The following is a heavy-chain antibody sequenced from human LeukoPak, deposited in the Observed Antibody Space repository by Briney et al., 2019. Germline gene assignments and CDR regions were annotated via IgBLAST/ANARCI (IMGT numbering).Heavy chain of an antibody. V-gene: IGHV1-2*02. CDR1: GYTFTGYY. CDR2: VNPNRCGT. Sequence: ASVKVSCKASGYTFTGYYMHWVRQAPGQGREWMGWVNPNRCGTNYAQKFQGRVTMTRDTSISTAYMELSRLTSDDTAVYYCARGTIVVVTEDYWGQGTLVTVSS. CDR3: ARGTIVVVTEDY. J-gene: IGHJ4*02. D-gene: IGHD2-21*02.